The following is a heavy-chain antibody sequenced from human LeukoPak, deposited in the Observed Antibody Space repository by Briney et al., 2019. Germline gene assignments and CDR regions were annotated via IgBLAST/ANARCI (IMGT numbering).Heavy chain of an antibody. CDR3: ARAPLYYYDSSGYQWDY. D-gene: IGHD3-22*01. J-gene: IGHJ4*02. Sequence: SETLSLTCAVYGGSFSGYYWSWIRQPPGKGLEWIGEINHSGSTNYNPFLKSRVTISVDTSKNQFSLKLSSVTAADTAVYYCARAPLYYYDSSGYQWDYWGQGTLVTVSS. CDR1: GGSFSGYY. CDR2: INHSGST. V-gene: IGHV4-34*01.